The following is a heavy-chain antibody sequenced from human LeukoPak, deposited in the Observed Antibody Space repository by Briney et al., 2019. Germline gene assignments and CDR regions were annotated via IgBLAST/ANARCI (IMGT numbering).Heavy chain of an antibody. D-gene: IGHD5-24*01. J-gene: IGHJ5*02. CDR2: IYSSGTT. V-gene: IGHV4-59*01. CDR3: ARGEEMATVTQGGGNWFDP. Sequence: SETLSLTCTVSGGSMHNYYWSWIRQPPGKGLEWMGYIYSSGTTNYSPSLKTRLTISVDTSMNQLSLKLNSVTAADTAVYYCARGEEMATVTQGGGNWFDPWGQGTLVTVSS. CDR1: GGSMHNYY.